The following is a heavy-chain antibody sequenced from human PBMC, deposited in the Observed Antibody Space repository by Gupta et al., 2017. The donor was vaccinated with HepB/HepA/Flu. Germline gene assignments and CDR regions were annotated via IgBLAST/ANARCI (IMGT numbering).Heavy chain of an antibody. CDR3: ARTPRRFYEYFDY. J-gene: IGHJ4*02. D-gene: IGHD2/OR15-2a*01. Sequence: EVQLVESGGGLVQPGGSLRLSCAASGFTFSSYEMNWVRQAPGKGLEWVSYISSSGSPIYYAYSVKGRFTISRDNAKNSLYLQMNSLRAEDTAVYFCARTPRRFYEYFDYWGQGTQVTASS. V-gene: IGHV3-48*03. CDR1: GFTFSSYE. CDR2: ISSSGSPI.